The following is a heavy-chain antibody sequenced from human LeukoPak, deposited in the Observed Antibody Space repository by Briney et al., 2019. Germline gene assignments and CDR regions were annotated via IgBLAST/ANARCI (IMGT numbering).Heavy chain of an antibody. V-gene: IGHV1-69*04. CDR2: IIPIFGIA. J-gene: IGHJ6*02. CDR3: ASTPSGYSSGVYYYGMDV. D-gene: IGHD3-22*01. Sequence: GASVKVSCKASGGTFSSYAISWVRQAPGQGLEWMXRIIPIFGIANYAQKFQGRVTITADKSTSTAYMELSSLRSEDTAVYYCASTPSGYSSGVYYYGMDVWGQGTTVTVSS. CDR1: GGTFSSYA.